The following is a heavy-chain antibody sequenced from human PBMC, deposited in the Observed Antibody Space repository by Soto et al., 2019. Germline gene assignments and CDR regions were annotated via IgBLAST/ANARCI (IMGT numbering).Heavy chain of an antibody. V-gene: IGHV3-23*01. D-gene: IGHD5-18*01. CDR3: EMGYNYAPLDP. CDR1: GLTFSSYA. CDR2: VSGSGDST. Sequence: PGGSLRLSCAASGLTFSSYAMSWVRQAPGKGLEWVSGVSGSGDSTYYADSVKGRFTISRDNSKNTLYLQMNSLRGEDTAVYYCEMGYNYAPLDPWGQGALVTVSS. J-gene: IGHJ5*02.